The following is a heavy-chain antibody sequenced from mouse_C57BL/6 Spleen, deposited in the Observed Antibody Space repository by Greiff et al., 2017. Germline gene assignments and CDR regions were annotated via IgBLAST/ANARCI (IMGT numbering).Heavy chain of an antibody. J-gene: IGHJ4*01. Sequence: QVQLQQPGAELVKPGASVKLSCKASGYTFTSYWMHWVKQRPGQGLEWIGMIHPNSGSTNYNEKFKSKATLTVDKSSSTAYMQLSSLTSEDSAVYYCAKGNYLYYYAMDYWGQGTSVTVSS. V-gene: IGHV1-64*01. D-gene: IGHD2-1*01. CDR3: AKGNYLYYYAMDY. CDR1: GYTFTSYW. CDR2: IHPNSGST.